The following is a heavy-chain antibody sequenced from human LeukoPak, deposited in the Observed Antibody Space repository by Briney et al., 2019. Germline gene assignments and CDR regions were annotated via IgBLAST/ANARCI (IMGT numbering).Heavy chain of an antibody. V-gene: IGHV4-39*07. CDR3: VRELQMERDAFDI. CDR1: GGSISSSSYY. J-gene: IGHJ3*02. Sequence: PSETLSLTCTVSGGSISSSSYYWGWIRQPPGKGLEWIGSIYYSGSTYYNPSLKSRVTISVDKSKNQFSLNLNSVTAADTAVYYCVRELQMERDAFDIWGQGTMVTVSS. D-gene: IGHD1-1*01. CDR2: IYYSGST.